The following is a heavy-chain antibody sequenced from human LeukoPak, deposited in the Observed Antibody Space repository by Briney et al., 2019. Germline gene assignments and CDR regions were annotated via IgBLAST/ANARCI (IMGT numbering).Heavy chain of an antibody. CDR3: ARRFSGYDYFGY. V-gene: IGHV1-69*06. CDR1: GGTFSSYA. D-gene: IGHD5-12*01. CDR2: IIPIFGTA. J-gene: IGHJ4*02. Sequence: SVKVSCKASGGTFSSYAISWVRQAPGQGLEWMGGIIPIFGTANYAQKFQGRVTITADKSTSTAYMELSSLRSEDTAVYYCARRFSGYDYFGYWGQGTLVTVSS.